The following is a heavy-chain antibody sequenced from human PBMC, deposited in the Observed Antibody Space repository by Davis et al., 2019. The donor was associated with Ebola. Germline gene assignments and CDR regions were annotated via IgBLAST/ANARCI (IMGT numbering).Heavy chain of an antibody. J-gene: IGHJ6*02. CDR3: ARGVSLYYYYGMDV. CDR2: IYYRGST. Sequence: SETLSLTCTVSGGSVSNYYWSWIRQPPGKGLEWVGYIYYRGSTNYNPSLKSRVTISVDTSKNQFSLKLSSVTAADTAVYYCARGVSLYYYYGMDVWGQGTTVTVSS. V-gene: IGHV4-59*02. CDR1: GGSVSNYY.